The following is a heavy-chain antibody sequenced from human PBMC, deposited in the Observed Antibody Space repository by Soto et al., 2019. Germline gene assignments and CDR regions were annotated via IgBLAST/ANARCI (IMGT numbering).Heavy chain of an antibody. CDR3: AKGSSFSSGRDCFDY. CDR2: ISWNSGSI. V-gene: IGHV3-9*01. Sequence: PGGSLRLSCAASGFSFDDYGMHWVRQGPGKGLEWVSGISWNSGSIGYADSVKGRFTISRDNAKNSLYLQMNSLRAEDTALYYCAKGSSFSSGRDCFDYWGQGTLVTVSS. CDR1: GFSFDDYG. J-gene: IGHJ4*02. D-gene: IGHD6-19*01.